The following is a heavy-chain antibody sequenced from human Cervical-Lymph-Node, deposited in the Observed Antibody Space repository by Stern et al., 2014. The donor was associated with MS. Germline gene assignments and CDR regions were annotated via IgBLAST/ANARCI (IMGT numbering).Heavy chain of an antibody. Sequence: EVQLVESGPEVKRPGESLKISCQASGYTFPSYWNGGVRQMPGKGLEWIAILFPGGSDIRYSPSFQGQVTISADKPSSTAYLQWNNLKASDTAIYYCARQRYFDYWGQGTLVTVSS. V-gene: IGHV5-51*01. CDR2: LFPGGSDI. CDR1: GYTFPSYW. J-gene: IGHJ4*02. CDR3: ARQRYFDY.